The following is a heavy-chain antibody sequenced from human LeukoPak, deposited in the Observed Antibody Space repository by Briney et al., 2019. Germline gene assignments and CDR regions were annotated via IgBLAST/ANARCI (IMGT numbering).Heavy chain of an antibody. CDR2: ISAYNGNT. J-gene: IGHJ4*02. Sequence: ASVTVSCTASGYTFTSYGISWVRQAPGQGREWMGWISAYNGNTNYAQKLQGRVTMTTDTSTSTAYMELRSLRSDDTAVYYCARDLEQQLPFDYWGQGTLVTVSS. CDR3: ARDLEQQLPFDY. D-gene: IGHD6-13*01. CDR1: GYTFTSYG. V-gene: IGHV1-18*01.